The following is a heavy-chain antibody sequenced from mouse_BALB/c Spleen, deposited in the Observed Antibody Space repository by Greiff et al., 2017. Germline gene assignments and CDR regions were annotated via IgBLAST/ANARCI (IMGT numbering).Heavy chain of an antibody. D-gene: IGHD1-1*01. CDR1: GYTFTSYV. V-gene: IGHV1-14*01. CDR2: INPYNDGT. Sequence: VQLKESGPELVKPGASVKMSCKASGYTFTSYVMHWVKQKPGQGLEWIGYINPYNDGTKYNEKFKGKATLTSDKSSSTAYMELSSLTSEDSAVYYCAKAIYYYGSSQFAYWGQGTLVTVSA. J-gene: IGHJ3*01. CDR3: AKAIYYYGSSQFAY.